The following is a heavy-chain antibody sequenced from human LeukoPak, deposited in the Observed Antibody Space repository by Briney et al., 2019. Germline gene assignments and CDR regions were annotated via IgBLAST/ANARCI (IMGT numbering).Heavy chain of an antibody. CDR1: GYTFTSYA. CDR2: ISAGNGNT. D-gene: IGHD6-19*01. Sequence: ASVKVSCKASGYTFTSYAMHWVRQAPGQRLEWMGWISAGNGNTKYSQKFQGRVTITRDTSASTAYMELSSLRSEDTAVYYCASSQWLVMYWGQGTLVTVSS. J-gene: IGHJ4*02. CDR3: ASSQWLVMY. V-gene: IGHV1-3*01.